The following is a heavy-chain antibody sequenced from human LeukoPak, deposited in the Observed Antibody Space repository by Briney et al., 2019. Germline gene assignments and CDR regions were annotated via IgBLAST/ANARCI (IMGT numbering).Heavy chain of an antibody. CDR2: LNWNGGST. Sequence: GGSLRLSCAASGFTFDDYGMSWVRQAPGKGLEWVSGLNWNGGSTGYADSVKGRFTISRDNAKNSLYLQMNSLRAEDTAVYYCAKTEQWLVTGFDYWGQGTLVTVSS. V-gene: IGHV3-20*04. D-gene: IGHD6-19*01. CDR3: AKTEQWLVTGFDY. CDR1: GFTFDDYG. J-gene: IGHJ4*02.